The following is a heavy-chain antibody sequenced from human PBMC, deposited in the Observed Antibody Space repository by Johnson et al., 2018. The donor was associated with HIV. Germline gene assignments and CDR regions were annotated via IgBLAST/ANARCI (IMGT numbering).Heavy chain of an antibody. V-gene: IGHV3-23*04. J-gene: IGHJ3*02. CDR3: AKDLSSGYLMGAFDI. D-gene: IGHD3-22*01. CDR2: ISGSGGST. CDR1: GFTFSNAW. Sequence: VQLVESGGGSVKPGGSLRLSCAASGFTFSNAWMSWVRQAPGKGLEWVSAISGSGGSTYYADSVKGRFTISRDNSKNTLYLQMNSLRAEDPAVYYCAKDLSSGYLMGAFDIWGQGTMVTVSS.